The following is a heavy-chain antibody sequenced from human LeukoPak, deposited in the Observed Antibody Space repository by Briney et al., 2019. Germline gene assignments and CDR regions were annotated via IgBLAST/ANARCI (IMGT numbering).Heavy chain of an antibody. CDR3: ASPIAAAGTNYYYYGMDV. D-gene: IGHD6-13*01. V-gene: IGHV1-3*01. CDR2: INAGYGNT. J-gene: IGHJ6*02. Sequence: ASVKVSCKASGYTFTSYAMHWVRQAPGQRLEWMGWINAGYGNTKYSQKFQGRVTITRDTSASTAYMELSSLRSEDTAVYYCASPIAAAGTNYYYYGMDVWGQGTTVTVPS. CDR1: GYTFTSYA.